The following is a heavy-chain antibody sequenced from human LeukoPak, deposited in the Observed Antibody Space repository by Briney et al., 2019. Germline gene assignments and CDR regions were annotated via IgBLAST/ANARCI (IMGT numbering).Heavy chain of an antibody. D-gene: IGHD6-19*01. CDR3: ATSSVAGMVDY. CDR1: GGSFSGYY. V-gene: IGHV4-34*01. Sequence: PSETLSLTCAVYGGSFSGYYWSWIRQPPGKGLEWIGEINHSGSTNYNPSLKSRVTISVDTSKNQFSLKLSSVTAADTAVYYCATSSVAGMVDYWGQGTLVTVSS. CDR2: INHSGST. J-gene: IGHJ4*02.